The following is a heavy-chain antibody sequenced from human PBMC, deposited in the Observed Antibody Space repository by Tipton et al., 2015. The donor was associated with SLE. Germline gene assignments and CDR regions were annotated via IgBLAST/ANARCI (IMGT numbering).Heavy chain of an antibody. J-gene: IGHJ4*02. CDR2: IKSDGSST. CDR1: GFTFSNYW. Sequence: SLRLSCAASGFTFSNYWMHWVRQVPGKGLVWVSRIKSDGSSTAYADSVEGRFFISRDNAMNTLYLQMNSLRADDTALYHCVREGGLGYARHFWGQGTLVTVSS. D-gene: IGHD3-16*01. V-gene: IGHV3-74*01. CDR3: VREGGLGYARHF.